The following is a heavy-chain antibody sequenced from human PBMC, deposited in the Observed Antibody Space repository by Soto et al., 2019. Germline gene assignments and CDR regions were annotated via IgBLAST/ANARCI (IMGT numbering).Heavy chain of an antibody. CDR3: ARVDTAMVDYYSGMDV. V-gene: IGHV5-51*01. Sequence: GETLRISCKGSGYSFTSYWIGWVRQMPGKGLEWMGIIYPGDSDTRYSPSFQGQVTISADKSISTAYLQWSSLKASDTAMYYCARVDTAMVDYYSGMDVWGQGSTVTVS. J-gene: IGHJ6*02. D-gene: IGHD5-18*01. CDR1: GYSFTSYW. CDR2: IYPGDSDT.